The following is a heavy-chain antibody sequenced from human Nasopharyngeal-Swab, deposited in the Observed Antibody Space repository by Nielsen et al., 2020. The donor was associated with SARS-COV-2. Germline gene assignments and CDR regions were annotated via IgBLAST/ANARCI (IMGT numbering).Heavy chain of an antibody. J-gene: IGHJ6*02. CDR1: GGTHSSYA. CDR2: IIPILGIA. D-gene: IGHD3-16*02. Sequence: VHDTCLDCGGTHSSYAISGVRQAPGQGLEGMGRIIPILGIANYAQKFQGRVTITADKSTSTAYMELSSLRSEDTAVYYCARDGIMITFGGVIKTNPNNYYYYGMDVWGQGTTVTVSS. V-gene: IGHV1-69*04. CDR3: ARDGIMITFGGVIKTNPNNYYYYGMDV.